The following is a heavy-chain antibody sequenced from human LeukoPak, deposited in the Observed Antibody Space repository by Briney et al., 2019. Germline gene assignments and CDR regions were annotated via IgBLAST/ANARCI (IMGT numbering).Heavy chain of an antibody. V-gene: IGHV4-59*08. Sequence: MSSETLSLTCTVSGVSSSSSYWSWIRQPPGKGLEWIGYIFYTGDSNHNPSFKSRVSISLDTSKDQISLKLSSVTAADTAVYYCARHRFASPLDSWGQGTLVTVSS. D-gene: IGHD2-21*01. CDR1: GVSSSSSY. CDR2: IFYTGDS. J-gene: IGHJ4*02. CDR3: ARHRFASPLDS.